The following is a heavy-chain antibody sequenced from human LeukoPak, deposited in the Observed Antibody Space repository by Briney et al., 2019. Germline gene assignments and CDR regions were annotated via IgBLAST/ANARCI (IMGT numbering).Heavy chain of an antibody. CDR1: GYTFTGYY. D-gene: IGHD6-13*01. J-gene: IGHJ6*03. CDR2: INPNSGGT. Sequence: GASVKVSCKASGYTFTGYYMHWVRQAPGQGLEWMGWINPNSGGTNYAQKFQGRVTMTRDTSISTAYMELSRLRSDDTAVYYCARDREQHDHYYYMDVWGKGTTVTISS. CDR3: ARDREQHDHYYYMDV. V-gene: IGHV1-2*02.